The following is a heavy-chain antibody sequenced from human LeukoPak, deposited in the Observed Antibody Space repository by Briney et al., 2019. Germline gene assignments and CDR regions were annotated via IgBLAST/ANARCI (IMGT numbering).Heavy chain of an antibody. J-gene: IGHJ4*02. CDR2: ISTYNGNT. Sequence: GASVKVSCKASGYTFTSYGISWVRQAPGQGLEWIGWISTYNGNTNYAQNLQGRITMTEDTSTETAYMELSSLGSEDTAVYYCATVFGGIRECSSASCYLDYWGQGTPVTVSS. CDR3: ATVFGGIRECSSASCYLDY. V-gene: IGHV1-18*01. CDR1: GYTFTSYG. D-gene: IGHD2-2*01.